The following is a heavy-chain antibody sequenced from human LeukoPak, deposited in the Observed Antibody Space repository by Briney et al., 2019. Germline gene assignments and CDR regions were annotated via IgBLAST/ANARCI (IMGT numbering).Heavy chain of an antibody. D-gene: IGHD1-14*01. Sequence: MAGGSLRLSCTASGFTFSSFTMNWVRQAPGKGLEWVSSISGSGSDIYYADSVKGRFTISRDNAENSLFLQMNSLRAEDTAVYYCARNRPPDVWGQGTTVTVSS. CDR1: GFTFSSFT. CDR2: ISGSGSDI. V-gene: IGHV3-21*01. J-gene: IGHJ6*02. CDR3: ARNRPPDV.